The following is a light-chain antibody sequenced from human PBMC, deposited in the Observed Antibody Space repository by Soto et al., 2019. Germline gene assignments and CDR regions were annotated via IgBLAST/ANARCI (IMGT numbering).Light chain of an antibody. J-gene: IGKJ5*01. CDR3: QEYDGAPPIT. CDR2: DAS. Sequence: IVLTQAPDTLSLSPGERATLSCRSSQSVRSERLAWYQQKRGQAPTLLIFDASSRASGTPERFSGSGSGTDFTLTISRLEPHDFSVYYCQEYDGAPPITFGLGTRLEIK. CDR1: QSVRSER. V-gene: IGKV3-20*01.